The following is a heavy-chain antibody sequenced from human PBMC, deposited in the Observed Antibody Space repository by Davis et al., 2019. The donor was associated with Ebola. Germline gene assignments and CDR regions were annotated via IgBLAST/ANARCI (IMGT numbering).Heavy chain of an antibody. Sequence: WVRQASGKGLEWVGRIRSKANSYATAYAASVKGRFTISRDDSKNTAYLQMNSLKTEDTAVYYCTGSDGDYDYWGQGTLVTVSS. D-gene: IGHD4-17*01. J-gene: IGHJ4*02. CDR2: IRSKANSYAT. CDR3: TGSDGDYDY. V-gene: IGHV3-73*01.